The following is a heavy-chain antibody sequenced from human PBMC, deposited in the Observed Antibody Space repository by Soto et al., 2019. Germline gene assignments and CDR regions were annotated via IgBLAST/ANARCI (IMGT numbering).Heavy chain of an antibody. J-gene: IGHJ6*02. CDR1: GYSFSTYS. D-gene: IGHD1-1*01. CDR2: INGANGNT. CDR3: ARGKGMEENYYYHGMDV. V-gene: IGHV1-3*01. Sequence: QVQVVQSGAEVKKPGASVKVSCKASGYSFSTYSMHWVRQAPGQGLEWMGWINGANGNTRYSQKFKDIVAISRDTAASTCYMELSSLRSEDTAVYYCARGKGMEENYYYHGMDVWGPGTTVIFSS.